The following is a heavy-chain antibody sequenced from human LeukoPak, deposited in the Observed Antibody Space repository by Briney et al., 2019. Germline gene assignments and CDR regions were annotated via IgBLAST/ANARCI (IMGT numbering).Heavy chain of an antibody. V-gene: IGHV3-7*02. Sequence: GGSLRLSCAASGFTFSSYWMTWVRQAPGKGLEWVANINQDGSEKYYVDSVKGRFTISRDNAKNSLYLQMNSLRIEDTAVYYCAKCPSGVLRYFAPIDYWGQGTLVTVSS. CDR1: GFTFSSYW. CDR2: INQDGSEK. CDR3: AKCPSGVLRYFAPIDY. D-gene: IGHD3-9*01. J-gene: IGHJ4*02.